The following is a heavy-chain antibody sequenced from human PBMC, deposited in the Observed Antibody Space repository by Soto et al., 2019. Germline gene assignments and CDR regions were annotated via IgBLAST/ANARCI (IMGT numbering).Heavy chain of an antibody. Sequence: GGSLRLSCTASGFTFGDYAMSWFRQAPGKGLEWVGFIRSKAYGGTTEYAASVKGRFTISRDDSKSIAYLQMNSLKTEDTAVYYCTLHLGELFSGPAGSNNWFDPWGQGTLVTVSS. D-gene: IGHD3-16*01. J-gene: IGHJ5*02. CDR2: IRSKAYGGTT. CDR1: GFTFGDYA. CDR3: TLHLGELFSGPAGSNNWFDP. V-gene: IGHV3-49*03.